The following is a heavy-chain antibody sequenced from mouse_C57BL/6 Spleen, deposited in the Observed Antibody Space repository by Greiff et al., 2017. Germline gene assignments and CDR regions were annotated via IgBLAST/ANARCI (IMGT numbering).Heavy chain of an antibody. V-gene: IGHV5-17*01. CDR3: ARSLNLLLDY. CDR1: GFTFSDYG. J-gene: IGHJ2*01. D-gene: IGHD1-1*01. Sequence: EVQLKESGGGLVKPGGSLKLSCAASGFTFSDYGMHWVRQAPEKGLEWVAYISSGSSTIYYADTVKGRFTISRDNAKNTLFLQLTSLRSEDTAMYYCARSLNLLLDYWGQGTTLTVSS. CDR2: ISSGSSTI.